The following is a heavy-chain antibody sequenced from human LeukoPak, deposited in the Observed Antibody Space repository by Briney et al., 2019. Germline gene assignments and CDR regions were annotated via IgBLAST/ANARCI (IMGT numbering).Heavy chain of an antibody. V-gene: IGHV3-48*03. Sequence: PGGSLRLSCVTSEFTFSSYEMNWVRQAPGKGLEWVSYISGSGSPIFYADSVKGRFTISRDNAQNSLYLQMNSLRAEDTSVYYCATERLLGAMNAFDIWGQGTMVTVSS. CDR2: ISGSGSPI. J-gene: IGHJ3*02. CDR1: EFTFSSYE. CDR3: ATERLLGAMNAFDI. D-gene: IGHD3-22*01.